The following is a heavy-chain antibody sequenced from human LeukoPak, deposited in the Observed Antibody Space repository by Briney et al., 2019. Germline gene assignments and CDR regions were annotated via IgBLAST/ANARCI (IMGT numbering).Heavy chain of an antibody. CDR3: ARDPGFPLRAFDI. J-gene: IGHJ3*02. CDR1: GFTFSSYS. CDR2: ISSSSSTI. V-gene: IGHV3-48*01. Sequence: GGSLRLSCAASGFTFSSYSMNWVRQAPGKGLEWVSYISSSSSTIYYADSVKGRFTISRDNAKNSLYLQMNSLRAEDTAVYYCARDPGFPLRAFDIWGQGTMVTVSS.